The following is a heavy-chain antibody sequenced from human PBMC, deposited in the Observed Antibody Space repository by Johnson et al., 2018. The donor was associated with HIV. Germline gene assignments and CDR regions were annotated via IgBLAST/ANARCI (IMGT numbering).Heavy chain of an antibody. CDR1: GFTVSSNY. V-gene: IGHV3-66*01. CDR3: AGYHISGYYYDAFDI. Sequence: VQLVESGGGVVQPGRSLRLSCAASGFTVSSNYMSWVRQAPGKGLEWVSLIYSGGNTYYADSVRGRVTISRDNAKNTLYWQMNSLRVEDKAVYFCAGYHISGYYYDAFDIWGQGTMVTVSS. J-gene: IGHJ3*02. D-gene: IGHD3-22*01. CDR2: IYSGGNT.